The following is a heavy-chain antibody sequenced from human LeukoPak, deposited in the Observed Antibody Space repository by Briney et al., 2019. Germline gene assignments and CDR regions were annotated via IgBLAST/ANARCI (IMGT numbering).Heavy chain of an antibody. CDR2: ISNNGGYT. CDR1: GFTFSSSA. J-gene: IGHJ4*02. Sequence: GGSLRLSCAASGFTFSSSAMSWVRLAPGKGLEWVSAISNNGGYTYYADSVQGRFTISRDNSKGTLCLQMNSLRAEDTAVYYCAKQLGYCSDGSCYFPYWGQGTLVTVSS. CDR3: AKQLGYCSDGSCYFPY. D-gene: IGHD2-15*01. V-gene: IGHV3-23*01.